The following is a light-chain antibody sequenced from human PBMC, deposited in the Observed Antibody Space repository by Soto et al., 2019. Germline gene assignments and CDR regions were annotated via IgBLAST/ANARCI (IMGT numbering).Light chain of an antibody. V-gene: IGLV2-23*01. CDR3: CLYVGATTYV. CDR2: EGH. Sequence: QSALAQPASVSGSPGQSITISCTGASGYVGTYSVVSWYQQHPGKAPKVVIYEGHKRPSGVPDRFSGSTSVNTASLTISGLQTDDEADYYCCLYVGATTYVFGTGTKLTVL. J-gene: IGLJ1*01. CDR1: SGYVGTYSV.